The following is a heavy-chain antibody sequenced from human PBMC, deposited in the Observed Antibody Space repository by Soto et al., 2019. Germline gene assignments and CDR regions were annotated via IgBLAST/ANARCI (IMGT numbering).Heavy chain of an antibody. Sequence: QVHLVESGGGVVQPGRSLRLSCAASGFTFSRYGMHWVRQAPGKGLEWVAIIWYDGSKKYYADSVKGRFTISRDDSKNTLYLEMNSLRAEDTAVYYCARDGPSNYGYYFDYWGQGTLVTFSS. D-gene: IGHD3-10*01. J-gene: IGHJ4*02. V-gene: IGHV3-33*01. CDR3: ARDGPSNYGYYFDY. CDR1: GFTFSRYG. CDR2: IWYDGSKK.